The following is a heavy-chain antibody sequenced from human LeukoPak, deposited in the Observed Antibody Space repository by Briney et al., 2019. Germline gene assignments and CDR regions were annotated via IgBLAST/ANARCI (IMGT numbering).Heavy chain of an antibody. CDR3: ATRYDYAAFAFDI. CDR2: FDPEDGET. V-gene: IGHV1-24*01. J-gene: IGHJ3*02. CDR1: GYTLTELS. Sequence: ASVKVSCKVSGYTLTELSMHWVRQAPGKGLEWMGGFDPEDGETIYAQKFQGRVAMTEDTSTDTAYMELSSLRSEDTAVYYCATRYDYAAFAFDIWGQGTMVTVSS. D-gene: IGHD3-16*01.